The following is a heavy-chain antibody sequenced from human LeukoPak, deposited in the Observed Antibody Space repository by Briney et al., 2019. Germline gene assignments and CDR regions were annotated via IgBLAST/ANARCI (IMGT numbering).Heavy chain of an antibody. Sequence: GGSLRLSCAASGFTFSSYAMSWVRQAPGKWLEWVSAISGSGGSTYYADSVKGRFTISRDNSKNTLYLQMNSLRAEDTAVYYCAKGELFGYCSSTSCYADPRCFDYWGQGTLVTVSS. D-gene: IGHD2-2*03. V-gene: IGHV3-23*01. CDR1: GFTFSSYA. CDR3: AKGELFGYCSSTSCYADPRCFDY. J-gene: IGHJ4*02. CDR2: ISGSGGST.